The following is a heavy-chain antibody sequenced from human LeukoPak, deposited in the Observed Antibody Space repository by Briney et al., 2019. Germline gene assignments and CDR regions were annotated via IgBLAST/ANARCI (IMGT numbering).Heavy chain of an antibody. Sequence: GGSLRLSCAASGFTFSSYGMHWVRQAPGKGLEWVAVISYDGSNKYYADSVKGRFTISRDNSKNTLYLQMNSMRAEDTAVYYCARDPSSSWYREGNWFDPWGQGTLVTVSS. CDR1: GFTFSSYG. D-gene: IGHD6-13*01. J-gene: IGHJ5*02. CDR3: ARDPSSSWYREGNWFDP. V-gene: IGHV3-30*03. CDR2: ISYDGSNK.